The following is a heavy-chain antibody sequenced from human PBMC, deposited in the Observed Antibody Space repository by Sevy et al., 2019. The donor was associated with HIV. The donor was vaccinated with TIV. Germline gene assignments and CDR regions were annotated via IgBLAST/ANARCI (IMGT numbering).Heavy chain of an antibody. CDR3: ARAPADYSTGWSAD. D-gene: IGHD6-19*01. CDR1: GFSFSSYE. Sequence: GGSLRLSCAASGFSFSSYEMNWVRQAPGKGLVLVSRINPYGNSVTYADSVRGRFTISRDNAKNTLYLQMSSLRADDTAVYYCARAPADYSTGWSADWGQGTLVTVSS. V-gene: IGHV3-74*01. J-gene: IGHJ4*02. CDR2: INPYGNSV.